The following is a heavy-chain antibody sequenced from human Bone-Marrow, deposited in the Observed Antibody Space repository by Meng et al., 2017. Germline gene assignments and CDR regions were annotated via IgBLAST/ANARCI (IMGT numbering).Heavy chain of an antibody. D-gene: IGHD6-13*01. CDR3: AKDIRSEQQLVNYYYGMDV. CDR1: GFTFDDYT. J-gene: IGHJ6*02. CDR2: ISWDGGST. Sequence: GGSLRLSCAASGFTFDDYTMHWVRQAPGKGLKWVSLISWDGGSTYYAASVKGRFTRSRDNSKNSLYLQMNSLRTEDTALYYCAKDIRSEQQLVNYYYGMDVWGQGTTVTVSS. V-gene: IGHV3-43*01.